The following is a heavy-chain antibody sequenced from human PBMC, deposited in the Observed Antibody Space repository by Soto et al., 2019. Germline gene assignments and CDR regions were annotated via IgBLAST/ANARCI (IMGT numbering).Heavy chain of an antibody. J-gene: IGHJ3*02. CDR2: INAGNGNT. D-gene: IGHD2-2*01. CDR3: ARDRYCSSTSCYGDAFDI. CDR1: GYTFTSYA. V-gene: IGHV1-3*01. Sequence: QVPLVQSGAEVKKPGASVKVSCKASGYTFTSYAMHWVRQAPGQRLEWMGWINAGNGNTKYSQKFQGRVTITRDTSASTAYMELSSLRSEDTAVYYCARDRYCSSTSCYGDAFDIWGQGTMVTVSS.